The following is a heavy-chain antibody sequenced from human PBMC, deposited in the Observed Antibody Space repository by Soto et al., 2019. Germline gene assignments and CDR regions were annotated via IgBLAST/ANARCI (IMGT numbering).Heavy chain of an antibody. CDR3: ARGSKIRVVLIYCCLDV. CDR1: GYTFTSYY. D-gene: IGHD2-15*01. V-gene: IGHV1-46*03. CDR2: INPSGGST. Sequence: ASVKVSCKASGYTFTSYYMHWVRQAPGQGLEWMGIINPSGGSTNYTQKFQGRVTMTRDTTTSTVYMELSSLRSDDTAVYYCARGSKIRVVLIYCCLDVWGLGTTVTGSS. J-gene: IGHJ6*02.